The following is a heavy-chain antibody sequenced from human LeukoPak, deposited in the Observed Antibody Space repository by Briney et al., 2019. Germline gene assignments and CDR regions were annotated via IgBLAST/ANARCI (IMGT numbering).Heavy chain of an antibody. CDR1: GFTFSSYG. Sequence: GGSLRLSCAASGFTFSSYGMHWVRQAPGKGLEWVAVISYDGSNKYYVDSVKGRFTISRDNAKNSLYLQMNSLRAEDTAVYYCARTADYDFFDYWGQGTLVTVSS. CDR3: ARTADYDFFDY. CDR2: ISYDGSNK. J-gene: IGHJ4*02. D-gene: IGHD3-3*01. V-gene: IGHV3-30*03.